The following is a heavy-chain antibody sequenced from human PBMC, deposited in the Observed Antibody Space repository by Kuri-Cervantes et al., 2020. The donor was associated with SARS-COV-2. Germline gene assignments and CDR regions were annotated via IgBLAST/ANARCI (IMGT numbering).Heavy chain of an antibody. Sequence: SETLSLTCTVSGYSISSGYYWGWIRQPPGKGLEWIGSIYHSGSTYYNPSLKSRVTISVDTSKNQFSLKLSSVTAADTAVYYCARIFQGAGESNAFDIWGQGTMVPSPQ. CDR2: IYHSGST. J-gene: IGHJ3*02. V-gene: IGHV4-38-2*02. CDR1: GYSISSGYY. D-gene: IGHD7-27*01. CDR3: ARIFQGAGESNAFDI.